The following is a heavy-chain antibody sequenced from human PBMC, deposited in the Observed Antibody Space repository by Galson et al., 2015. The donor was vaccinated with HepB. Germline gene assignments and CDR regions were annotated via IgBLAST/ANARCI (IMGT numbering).Heavy chain of an antibody. D-gene: IGHD2-15*01. CDR3: ARLGYCSGGACHPDD. CDR1: GGSISSGNYY. CDR2: IYYSGST. J-gene: IGHJ4*02. Sequence: DTLSLTCTVSGGSISSGNYYWSWIRQPPGKGLEWIGWIYYSGSTNYNPSLKSRVTISVDTSKNQFSLKLSSVTAADTALYYCARLGYCSGGACHPDDWGQGTLVTVSS. V-gene: IGHV4-61*01.